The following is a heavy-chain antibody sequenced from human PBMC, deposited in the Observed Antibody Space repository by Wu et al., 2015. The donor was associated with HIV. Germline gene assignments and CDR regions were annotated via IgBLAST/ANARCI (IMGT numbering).Heavy chain of an antibody. V-gene: IGHV1-69*13. CDR2: IIPIFGTA. J-gene: IGHJ6*02. CDR3: ARSVVPAAMLHYYYGMDV. CDR1: GGTFSSYA. Sequence: QVQLVQSGAEVKKPGSSVKVXCKASGGTFSSYAISWVRQAPGQGLEWMGRIIPIFGTANYAQKFQGRVTITADESTSTAYMELSSLRSEDTAVYYCARSVVPAAMLHYYYGMDVWGQGTTVTVSS. D-gene: IGHD2-2*01.